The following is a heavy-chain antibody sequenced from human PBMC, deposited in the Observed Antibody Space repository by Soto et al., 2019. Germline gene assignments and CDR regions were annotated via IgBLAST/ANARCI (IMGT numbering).Heavy chain of an antibody. CDR1: GGSISSYY. CDR2: IYYSGIT. CDR3: ARLPILHFNYGMDV. V-gene: IGHV4-59*08. D-gene: IGHD2-2*01. Sequence: SETLSLTCTVSGGSISSYYWSWIRQPPGKGLEWIGYIYYSGITNYNPSLKSRVTVSVDTSKNQFSLKLSSVTAADTAVYYCARLPILHFNYGMDVWGQGTTVTVSS. J-gene: IGHJ6*02.